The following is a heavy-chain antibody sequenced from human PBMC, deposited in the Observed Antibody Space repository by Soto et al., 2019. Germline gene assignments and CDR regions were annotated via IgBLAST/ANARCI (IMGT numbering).Heavy chain of an antibody. CDR1: TSTFSDYS. Sequence: GGSLRLSCAASTSTFSDYSMNWVRQAPGKGLEWVSSISSSSNYIYYADSVRGRFTISRDNARNSLYLQMDNLRAEDTAVYYCARDGMLSTRFAFFDYWGPGTLVTV. CDR3: ARDGMLSTRFAFFDY. CDR2: ISSSSNYI. V-gene: IGHV3-21*04. D-gene: IGHD3-16*01. J-gene: IGHJ4*02.